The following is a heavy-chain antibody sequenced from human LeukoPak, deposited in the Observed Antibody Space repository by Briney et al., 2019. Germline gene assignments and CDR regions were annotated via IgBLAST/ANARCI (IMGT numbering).Heavy chain of an antibody. CDR3: AKCMAEPGTCYFDY. V-gene: IGHV3-23*01. J-gene: IGHJ4*02. CDR2: ISGSGGNT. D-gene: IGHD6-13*01. Sequence: GGSMRLSCAASGFTFSSYAMTWVRQAPGKGLEWVSSISGSGGNTYYADSVKGRFTISRDNSKNTLYLQMNNVGAEDTALYYCAKCMAEPGTCYFDYWGQGTLVTVSS. CDR1: GFTFSSYA.